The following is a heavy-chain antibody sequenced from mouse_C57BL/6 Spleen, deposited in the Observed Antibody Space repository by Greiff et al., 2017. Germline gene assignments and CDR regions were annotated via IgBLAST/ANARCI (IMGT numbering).Heavy chain of an antibody. V-gene: IGHV1-81*01. CDR1: GYTFPSYG. CDR3: ARPPPVEGYFDY. Sequence: VKLMESGAELARPGASVKPFCKASGYTFPSYGISWVKQRTGQGLEWIGEIYSSSGITYYNEQFKGKATLTADKSSSTAYMELRSLTSEDAAVDFCARPPPVEGYFDYWGQGTTLTVSS. D-gene: IGHD1-1*01. J-gene: IGHJ2*01. CDR2: IYSSSGIT.